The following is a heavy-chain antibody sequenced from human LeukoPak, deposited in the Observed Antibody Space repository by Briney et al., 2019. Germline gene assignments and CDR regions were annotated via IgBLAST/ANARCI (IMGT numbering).Heavy chain of an antibody. CDR1: GGSVTTGTYH. D-gene: IGHD2-15*01. Sequence: SETLSLTCSVSGGSVTTGTYHWAWIRQPPGKGLEWIGSVYFDGGTHYNRSLQSRVAISVDTSKNQYSLRLSSVTAADTAVYYCARHLVVAATAFDSWGQGTLVTVSS. J-gene: IGHJ4*02. CDR2: VYFDGGT. CDR3: ARHLVVAATAFDS. V-gene: IGHV4-39*01.